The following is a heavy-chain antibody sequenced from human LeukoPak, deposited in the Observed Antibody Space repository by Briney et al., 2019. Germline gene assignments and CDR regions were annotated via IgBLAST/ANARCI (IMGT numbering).Heavy chain of an antibody. CDR3: ARRNMVWGLRAFDF. CDR2: IYYSGAT. J-gene: IGHJ4*02. D-gene: IGHD3-10*01. Sequence: SETLSLTCTVSGGSISTSSAYWAWIRQAPGKGLEWIGTIYYSGATYYNPSLESRVTISVETSKNQFSLRLSAVTAADTAVYYCARRNMVWGLRAFDFWGQGTLVTVSS. V-gene: IGHV4-39*01. CDR1: GGSISTSSAY.